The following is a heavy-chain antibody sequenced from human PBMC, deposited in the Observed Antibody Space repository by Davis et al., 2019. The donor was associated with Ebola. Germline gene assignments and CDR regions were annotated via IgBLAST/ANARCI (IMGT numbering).Heavy chain of an antibody. J-gene: IGHJ4*02. Sequence: GESLKISCAASGFTFSSYSMNWVRQAPGKGLEWVSSISSSGNYIYYADSVKGRFTISRDNAKNSLYLQMNSLRAEDTAVYYCARDRALATMARGFDYWGQGTLVTVSS. CDR2: ISSSGNYI. D-gene: IGHD5-12*01. V-gene: IGHV3-21*01. CDR3: ARDRALATMARGFDY. CDR1: GFTFSSYS.